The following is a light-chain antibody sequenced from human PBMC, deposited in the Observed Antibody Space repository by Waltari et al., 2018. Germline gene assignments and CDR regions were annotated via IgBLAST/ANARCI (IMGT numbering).Light chain of an antibody. CDR2: SNH. Sequence: QSVLTQPPSASGTPGPRVTLSCSGSSSHIGRNLVRWYLQAPGTAPQLLIYSNHQRPSGVPGRFSGSKSGPSASLAISWLQSEDEGDYYCAAWDGSLEGWVFGGGTRLTVL. J-gene: IGLJ3*02. V-gene: IGLV1-44*01. CDR1: SSHIGRNL. CDR3: AAWDGSLEGWV.